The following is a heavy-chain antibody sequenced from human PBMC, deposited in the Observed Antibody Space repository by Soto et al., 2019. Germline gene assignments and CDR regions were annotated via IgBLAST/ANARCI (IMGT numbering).Heavy chain of an antibody. J-gene: IGHJ4*02. CDR1: GFTFSSYG. CDR3: AKDRDTAMVMGY. Sequence: QVQLVESGGGVVQPGRSLRLSCAASGFTFSSYGMHWVRQAPGKGLEWVAVISYDGSNKYYEDSVKGRFTISRDNSKNTLYLQMNSLRAEDTAVYYCAKDRDTAMVMGYWGQGTLVTVSS. D-gene: IGHD5-18*01. CDR2: ISYDGSNK. V-gene: IGHV3-30*18.